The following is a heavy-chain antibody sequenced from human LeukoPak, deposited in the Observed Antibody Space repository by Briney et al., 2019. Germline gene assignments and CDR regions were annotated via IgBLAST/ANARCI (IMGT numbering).Heavy chain of an antibody. Sequence: ASVKVFCKASGYTFTGYYMHWVRQAPGQGLEWMGWINPNSGGTNYAQKFQGRVTMTRDTSISTAYMELSRLRSDDTAVYYCATKYSGSYYSFFDYWGQGTLVTVSS. CDR1: GYTFTGYY. CDR2: INPNSGGT. V-gene: IGHV1-2*02. J-gene: IGHJ4*02. D-gene: IGHD1-26*01. CDR3: ATKYSGSYYSFFDY.